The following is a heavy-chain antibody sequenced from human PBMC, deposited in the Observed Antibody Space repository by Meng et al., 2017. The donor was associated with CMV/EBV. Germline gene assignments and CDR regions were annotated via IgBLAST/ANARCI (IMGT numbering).Heavy chain of an antibody. Sequence: GESLKISCAASGFTFSNAWMSWVRQAPGKGLEWVANIKQDGSEKYYVDSVKGRFTISRDNAKNSLYLQMNSLRAEDTAVYYCARAGDYRYCSSTSCYWANYYYGMDVRGQGTTVTVSS. CDR1: GFTFSNAW. CDR3: ARAGDYRYCSSTSCYWANYYYGMDV. D-gene: IGHD2-2*01. CDR2: IKQDGSEK. V-gene: IGHV3-7*01. J-gene: IGHJ6*02.